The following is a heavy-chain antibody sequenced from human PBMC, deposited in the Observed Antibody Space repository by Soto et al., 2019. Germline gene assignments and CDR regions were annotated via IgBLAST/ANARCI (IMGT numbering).Heavy chain of an antibody. D-gene: IGHD2-15*01. CDR2: TKNKANIYTT. J-gene: IGHJ4*02. Sequence: PGGSLRLSCAASGFTFSDHYMDWVRQASGKGLEWVGRTKNKANIYTTQYAASVKGTYTISRDDSKTSLYLQMNSLKSEDPAVYYCGRVPICGLSGVRCYSRVIDYWGQGTMVTVSS. V-gene: IGHV3-72*01. CDR1: GFTFSDHY. CDR3: GRVPICGLSGVRCYSRVIDY.